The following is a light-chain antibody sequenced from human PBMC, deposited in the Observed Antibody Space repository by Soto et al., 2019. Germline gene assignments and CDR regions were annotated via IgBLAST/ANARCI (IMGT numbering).Light chain of an antibody. Sequence: SYELTQPPSVSVAPGKTARIICGGNNIGSKSVHWYQQKPGQAPVLVIYYDSDRPSGIPERFSGSNSGNTATLTISRVEAGDEADYSCQVWDDTSDHMVFGGGTKVTVL. CDR3: QVWDDTSDHMV. J-gene: IGLJ2*01. V-gene: IGLV3-21*04. CDR1: NIGSKS. CDR2: YDS.